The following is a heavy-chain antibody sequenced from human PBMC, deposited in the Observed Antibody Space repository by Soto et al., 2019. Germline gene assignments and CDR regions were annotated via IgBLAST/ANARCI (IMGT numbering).Heavy chain of an antibody. Sequence: WGSLILSCAASGFTFSSYSMNWVRQAPGKGLEWFSSISGNSNYMYYADSVKGRFAISRDNAKNSLYLQMNSLRAEDTAVYYCAREMIGSGSYDYWGQGILVTVSS. D-gene: IGHD3-10*01. CDR1: GFTFSSYS. CDR3: AREMIGSGSYDY. CDR2: ISGNSNYM. J-gene: IGHJ4*02. V-gene: IGHV3-21*01.